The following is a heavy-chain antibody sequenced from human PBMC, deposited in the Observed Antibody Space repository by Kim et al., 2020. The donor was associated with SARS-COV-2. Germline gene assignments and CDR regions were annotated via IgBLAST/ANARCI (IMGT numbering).Heavy chain of an antibody. Sequence: SETLSLTCTVSGDSISSDNYNWGWLRQTPGKGLEWIGSIYYSGSTYYNPSLKSRVIISVDTSKNRFSLKLSSVTAADTAVYYCGRHYYDSSGHYPPGLWGRETLVVAAS. D-gene: IGHD3-22*01. CDR1: GDSISSDNYN. CDR2: IYYSGST. J-gene: IGHJ4*02. CDR3: GRHYYDSSGHYPPGL. V-gene: IGHV4-39*01.